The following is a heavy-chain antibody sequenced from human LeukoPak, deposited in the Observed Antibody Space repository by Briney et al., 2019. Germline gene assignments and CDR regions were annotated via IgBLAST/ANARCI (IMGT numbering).Heavy chain of an antibody. J-gene: IGHJ4*02. CDR3: AKDAGAYDSSGYYSNFDY. V-gene: IGHV3-23*01. CDR1: GFTFSSYA. Sequence: GGSLRLSCAASGFTFSSYAMSWVRQAPGKGLEWVSAISGSGSSTYYADSVKGRFTISRDNSKNTLYLQMNSLRAEDTAVYYCAKDAGAYDSSGYYSNFDYWGQGTLVTVSS. CDR2: ISGSGSST. D-gene: IGHD3-22*01.